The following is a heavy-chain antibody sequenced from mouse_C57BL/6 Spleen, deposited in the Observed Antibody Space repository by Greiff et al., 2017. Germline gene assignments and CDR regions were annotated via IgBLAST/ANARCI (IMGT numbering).Heavy chain of an antibody. V-gene: IGHV1-82*01. D-gene: IGHD4-1*01. J-gene: IGHJ3*01. CDR1: GYAFSSSW. CDR2: IYPGDGDT. CDR3: AANWEVAY. Sequence: VQLQQSGPELVKPGASVKISCKASGYAFSSSWMNWVKQRPGKGLEWIGRIYPGDGDTNYNGKFKGKATLTADKSSSTAYMQLSSLTSEDSAVYFCAANWEVAYWGQGTLVTVSA.